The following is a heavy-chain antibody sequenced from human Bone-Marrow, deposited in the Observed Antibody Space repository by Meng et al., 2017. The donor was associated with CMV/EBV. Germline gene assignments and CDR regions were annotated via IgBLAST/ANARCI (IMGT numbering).Heavy chain of an antibody. V-gene: IGHV3-66*01. CDR3: ARALAVAGNYYYYGMDV. J-gene: IGHJ6*02. CDR2: IYSGGST. Sequence: GESLKISCAASGFTVSSNYMSWVRQAPGKGLEWVSVIYSGGSTYYADSVKGRFTISRDNSKNTLYLQMGSLRAEDMAVYYCARALAVAGNYYYYGMDVWGQGTTVTVSS. D-gene: IGHD6-19*01. CDR1: GFTVSSNY.